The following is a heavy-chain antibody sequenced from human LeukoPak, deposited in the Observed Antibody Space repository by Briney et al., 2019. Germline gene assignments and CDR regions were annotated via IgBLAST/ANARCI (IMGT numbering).Heavy chain of an antibody. V-gene: IGHV4-61*02. J-gene: IGHJ4*02. CDR2: IYISGST. CDR1: GSISSGSYY. D-gene: IGHD6-6*01. CDR3: AREGQQLVPPLDY. Sequence: SETLSLTCTVSGSISSGSYYWSWIRQPAGKGLEWIGRIYISGSTNYNPSLESRVTISVDTSKNQFCLKLTSLTAADTAVYYCAREGQQLVPPLDYWGQGTLVTVSS.